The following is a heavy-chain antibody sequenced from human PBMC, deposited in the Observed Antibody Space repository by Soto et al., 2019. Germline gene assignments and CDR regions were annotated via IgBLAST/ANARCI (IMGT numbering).Heavy chain of an antibody. Sequence: EVQLVESGGGLVQPGGSLRLSCAASGFTFSSYWMHWVRQAPGKGLVWISRINTDVSSTSYVDSVQGRFTISRDNGKNTLFLQMNSLRGEDTSVYYCARRGSGVTRGLHYWGQGTLVTVSS. CDR1: GFTFSSYW. J-gene: IGHJ4*02. CDR2: INTDVSST. V-gene: IGHV3-74*01. D-gene: IGHD2-15*01. CDR3: ARRGSGVTRGLHY.